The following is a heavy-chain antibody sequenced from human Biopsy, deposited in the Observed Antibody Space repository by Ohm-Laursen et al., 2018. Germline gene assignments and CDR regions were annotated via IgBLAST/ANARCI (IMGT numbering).Heavy chain of an antibody. V-gene: IGHV3-33*06. J-gene: IGHJ4*02. Sequence: SLRLSCTASGFDFSSYGMHWVRQTPGKGLEWVALIWDNGNNKYYADSVNGRFTISRDNAKDTLYLEMNSLRAEDTAVYYCAKNLGYSYGPIGYWGQGTLVTVSS. D-gene: IGHD5-18*01. CDR2: IWDNGNNK. CDR3: AKNLGYSYGPIGY. CDR1: GFDFSSYG.